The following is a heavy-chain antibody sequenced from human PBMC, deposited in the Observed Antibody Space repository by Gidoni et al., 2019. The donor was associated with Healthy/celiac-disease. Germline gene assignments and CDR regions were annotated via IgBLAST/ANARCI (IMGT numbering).Heavy chain of an antibody. CDR1: GGSFSGYY. CDR3: ARPFAGWGGWFDP. CDR2: INHSGST. Sequence: QVQLQQWGAGLLKPSETLSLTCAVYGGSFSGYYWSWIRQPPGKGLEWIGEINHSGSTNYNPSLKSRVTISVDTSKNQFSLKLSSVTAADTAVYYCARPFAGWGGWFDPWGQGTLVTVSS. D-gene: IGHD3-10*01. V-gene: IGHV4-34*01. J-gene: IGHJ5*02.